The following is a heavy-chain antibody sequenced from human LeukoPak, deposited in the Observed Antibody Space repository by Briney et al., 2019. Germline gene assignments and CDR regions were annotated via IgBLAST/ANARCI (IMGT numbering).Heavy chain of an antibody. CDR2: IKEDGSEK. CDR3: ARDWRAPSDY. V-gene: IGHV3-7*01. Sequence: GGSLRLSCAASGFTFNNYWMNWVRQAPGKGLEWVAIIKEDGSEKYYVDSVKGRFTISRDNAKKSLYLQMNSLRAEDTAVYYCARDWRAPSDYWGQGTLVTVSS. J-gene: IGHJ4*02. CDR1: GFTFNNYW.